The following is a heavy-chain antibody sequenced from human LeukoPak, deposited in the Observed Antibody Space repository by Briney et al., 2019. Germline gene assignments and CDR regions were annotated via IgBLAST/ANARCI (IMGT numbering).Heavy chain of an antibody. CDR3: ASTGYSSSWYEGQIDY. V-gene: IGHV4-34*01. CDR2: INHSGST. J-gene: IGHJ4*02. Sequence: SETLSLTCAYSGSFSGYYWSWIRQSPGQGLEWIGEINHSGSTYYNPSLKSRVTISVDTSKNQLSLRLSSVAAADTAVYYCASTGYSSSWYEGQIDYSGQGTLVTVSS. D-gene: IGHD6-13*01. CDR1: SGSFSGYY.